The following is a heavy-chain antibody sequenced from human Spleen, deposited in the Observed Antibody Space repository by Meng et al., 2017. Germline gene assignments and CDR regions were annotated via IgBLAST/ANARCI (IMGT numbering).Heavy chain of an antibody. J-gene: IGHJ4*02. V-gene: IGHV1-18*01. D-gene: IGHD2-15*01. CDR2: FVNYVDT. Sequence: QVHLLQSGPEWKKAGASVSVSCKASGYTFGSYGICWVRQAPGQGLEWMGWFVNYVDTYPAPKFQGRVTMTTDTHTNTAFMELRSLTSDDTAVYYCASGTPGRSYCDYWGQGTLVTVSS. CDR1: GYTFGSYG. CDR3: ASGTPGRSYCDY.